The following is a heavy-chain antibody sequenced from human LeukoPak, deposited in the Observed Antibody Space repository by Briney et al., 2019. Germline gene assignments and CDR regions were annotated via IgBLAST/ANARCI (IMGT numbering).Heavy chain of an antibody. CDR3: ARTKWVGGPLTYYYYGMDV. V-gene: IGHV4-34*01. Sequence: SETLSLTCAVYGGSFSGYYWSWIRQPPGKGLEWIGEINHSGSTNYNPSLKSRVTISVDTSKNQFSLKLSSVTAADTAVYYCARTKWVGGPLTYYYYGMDVWGQGTTVTVSS. CDR2: INHSGST. D-gene: IGHD3-10*01. CDR1: GGSFSGYY. J-gene: IGHJ6*02.